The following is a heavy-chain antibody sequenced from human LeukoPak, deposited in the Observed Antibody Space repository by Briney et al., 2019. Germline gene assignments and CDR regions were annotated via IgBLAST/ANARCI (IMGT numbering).Heavy chain of an antibody. CDR1: GFTFSSYA. D-gene: IGHD2-2*01. Sequence: GGSLRLSCAASGFTFSSYAMSWVRQAPGKGLEWVSIISDNGGSTYYADSVKGRFTISRDNSKNMLYLQMNNLRAEDTAVYSCAKLGCGGTRCYVNYWGQGTLVTVSS. J-gene: IGHJ4*02. CDR3: AKLGCGGTRCYVNY. V-gene: IGHV3-23*01. CDR2: ISDNGGST.